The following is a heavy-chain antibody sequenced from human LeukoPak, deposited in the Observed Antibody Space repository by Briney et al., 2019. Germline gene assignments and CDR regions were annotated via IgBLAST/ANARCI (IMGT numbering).Heavy chain of an antibody. CDR3: AKDPPSPDPYSNYLFDY. J-gene: IGHJ4*02. V-gene: IGHV3-30*02. CDR2: IRYDGSYK. CDR1: GLTFSRYG. Sequence: QSGGSLRLSCAASGLTFSRYGMHWVRQAPGKGLEWVAYIRYDGSYKHYADSVKGRFTISRDNSKNTLYLQMNSLRGEDTAVYYCAKDPPSPDPYSNYLFDYWGQGTLVTVPS. D-gene: IGHD4-11*01.